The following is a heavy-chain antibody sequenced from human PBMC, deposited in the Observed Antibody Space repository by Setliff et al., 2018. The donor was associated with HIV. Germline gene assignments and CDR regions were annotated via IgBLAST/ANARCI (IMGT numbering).Heavy chain of an antibody. J-gene: IGHJ4*02. CDR2: INHSGST. CDR3: AAASSWDPLLDY. V-gene: IGHV4-34*01. D-gene: IGHD6-13*01. CDR1: GGSFGGYY. Sequence: SETLSLTCVVYGGSFGGYYWSWVRQPPGKGLEWIGEINHSGSTNYNPSLKSRVTISVDTSMDQFSLKLNSVTAADTAVYYCAAASSWDPLLDYWGQGTLVTVSS.